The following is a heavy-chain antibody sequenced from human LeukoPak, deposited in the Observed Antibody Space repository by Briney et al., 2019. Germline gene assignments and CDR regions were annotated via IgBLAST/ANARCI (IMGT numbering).Heavy chain of an antibody. CDR2: INHSGST. V-gene: IGHV4-34*01. CDR1: GGSFSGYY. CDR3: ARRHFYCSGGSCYYYYYYMDV. J-gene: IGHJ6*03. Sequence: SETLSLTCAVYGGSFSGYYWSWIRQPPGKGLEWIGEINHSGSTNYNPSLKSRVTISVDTSKNQFSLKLSSVTAADTAVYYCARRHFYCSGGSCYYYYYYMDVWGKGTTVTVSS. D-gene: IGHD2-15*01.